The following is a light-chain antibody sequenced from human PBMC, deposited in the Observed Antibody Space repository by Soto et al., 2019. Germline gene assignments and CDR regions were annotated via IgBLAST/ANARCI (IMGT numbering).Light chain of an antibody. Sequence: QSALTQPASVSGSPGQSITISCTGTTSDIGGYNYVSWYQQHPGKAPKLMIYEVSKRPSGVPDRFSGSKSGNTASLTVSGLQAEDEADYYCSSYAGSNNFGVVFGGGTKVTVL. CDR3: SSYAGSNNFGVV. J-gene: IGLJ2*01. V-gene: IGLV2-8*01. CDR2: EVS. CDR1: TSDIGGYNY.